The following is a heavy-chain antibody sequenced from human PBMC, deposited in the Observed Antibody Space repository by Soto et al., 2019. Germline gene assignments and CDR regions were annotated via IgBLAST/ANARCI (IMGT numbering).Heavy chain of an antibody. D-gene: IGHD6-19*01. CDR2: LNRSGTT. Sequence: QVQLQQWGAGLLKPSETLSLTCAVYGGSFSDFYWTWIRQLPGKGLEWIGELNRSGTTNYNPSLKSRVAISVDTSKNQFSLNLRSVTAADTAVYYCGPRGAVADPRGYWGQGTLVTVSS. J-gene: IGHJ4*02. V-gene: IGHV4-34*01. CDR3: GPRGAVADPRGY. CDR1: GGSFSDFY.